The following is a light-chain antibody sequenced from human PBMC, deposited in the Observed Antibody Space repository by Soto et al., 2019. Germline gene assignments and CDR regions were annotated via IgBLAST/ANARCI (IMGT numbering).Light chain of an antibody. J-gene: IGLJ3*02. CDR2: EVS. V-gene: IGLV2-8*01. CDR3: SSYAGSNNFGV. CDR1: SSDVGGYNY. Sequence: QSALTQPPSASGSPGQSVTISCTGTSSDVGGYNYVSWYQQHPGKAPKLMIYEVSKRPSGVPDRFSGSKSGNTASLTVSGLQAEDEADYYCSSYAGSNNFGVFGGGTKFTVL.